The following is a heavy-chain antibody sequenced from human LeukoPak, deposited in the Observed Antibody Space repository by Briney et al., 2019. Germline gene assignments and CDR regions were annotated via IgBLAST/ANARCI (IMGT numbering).Heavy chain of an antibody. CDR3: ARDGLAAATLHWCFDL. CDR1: GFTVSSNY. J-gene: IGHJ2*01. D-gene: IGHD2-15*01. Sequence: GGSLRLSCAASGFTVSSNYMSWVRQAPGKGLEWVSSISSSSSYIYYADSVKGRFTISRDNARNSLYLQMNSLRAEDTAVYYCARDGLAAATLHWCFDLWGRGTLVTVSS. V-gene: IGHV3-21*01. CDR2: ISSSSSYI.